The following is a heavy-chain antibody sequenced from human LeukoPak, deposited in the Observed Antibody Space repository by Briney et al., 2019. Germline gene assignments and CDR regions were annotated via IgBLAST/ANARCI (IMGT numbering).Heavy chain of an antibody. V-gene: IGHV4-4*02. Sequence: SETLSLTCAVSSGSIFSSNWWSWVRQPPGKGLEWIGQIFHSGSTSYSPSLKSRVTISVDKSKNQFSLRLASVTAADTAVYYCARSPTKRVPEDYWGQGTLVTVSS. CDR1: SGSIFSSNW. CDR2: IFHSGST. D-gene: IGHD2-2*01. CDR3: ARSPTKRVPEDY. J-gene: IGHJ4*02.